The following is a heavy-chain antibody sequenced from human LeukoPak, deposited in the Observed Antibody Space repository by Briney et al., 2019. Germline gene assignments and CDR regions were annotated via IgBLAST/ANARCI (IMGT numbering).Heavy chain of an antibody. V-gene: IGHV5-51*01. CDR1: GYTFTRHW. CDR2: IYPGDSDT. CDR3: ATSGEEYSGSYGHYYYGMDV. D-gene: IGHD1-26*01. J-gene: IGHJ6*02. Sequence: GESLKISCRGSGYTFTRHWIGWVRQMPGRGLEWMGIIYPGDSDTRYSPSFQGQVTISADESISTAYLQWSSLKASDTAMYYCATSGEEYSGSYGHYYYGMDVWGQGTTVTVSS.